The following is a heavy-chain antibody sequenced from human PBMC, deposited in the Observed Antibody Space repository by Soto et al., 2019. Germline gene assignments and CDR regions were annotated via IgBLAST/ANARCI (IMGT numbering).Heavy chain of an antibody. J-gene: IGHJ6*03. CDR1: GGSFSGYY. D-gene: IGHD2-15*01. CDR2: INHSGST. CDR3: ARGGIVAYYYYMDV. V-gene: IGHV4-34*01. Sequence: KQSQTLSLTCAVYGGSFSGYYWSWIRQPPGKGLEWIGEINHSGSTNYNPSLKSRVTISVDTSKNQFSLKLSSVTAADTAVYYCARGGIVAYYYYMDVWGKGTTVTVSS.